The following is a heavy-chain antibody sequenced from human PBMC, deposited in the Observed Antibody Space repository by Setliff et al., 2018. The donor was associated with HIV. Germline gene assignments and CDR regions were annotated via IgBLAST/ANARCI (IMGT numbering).Heavy chain of an antibody. CDR1: GGSISRSNW. CDR2: IYHSGNT. Sequence: SETLSLTCAVSGGSISRSNWWSWVRQPPGKRLEWIGEIYHSGNTNYNPSLQSRVTISVDTSKSQFSLKLSSLTAADTAVYYCARDMMYHYDRSGSFGWFGPWGQGTLVTVSS. CDR3: ARDMMYHYDRSGSFGWFGP. V-gene: IGHV4-4*02. J-gene: IGHJ5*02. D-gene: IGHD3-22*01.